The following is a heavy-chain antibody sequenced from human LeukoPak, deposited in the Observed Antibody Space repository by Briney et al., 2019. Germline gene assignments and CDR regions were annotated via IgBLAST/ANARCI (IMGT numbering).Heavy chain of an antibody. Sequence: ASVKVSCKASGYTFTRYYMHWVRQAPGQGLEWMGWINPNSGGTNYAQKFQVRVTMTRDTSISTAYMELSRMRSDDTAVYYCARARYCSSTSCYDHWGQGTLVTVSS. CDR1: GYTFTRYY. J-gene: IGHJ4*02. CDR3: ARARYCSSTSCYDH. D-gene: IGHD2-2*01. V-gene: IGHV1-2*02. CDR2: INPNSGGT.